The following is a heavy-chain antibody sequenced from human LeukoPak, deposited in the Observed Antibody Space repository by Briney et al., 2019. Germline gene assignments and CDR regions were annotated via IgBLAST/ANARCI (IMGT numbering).Heavy chain of an antibody. Sequence: GGSLRLSCAASGFTFSTYAMTWVRQAPGKGLEWVSGINSNGDEIYYADSVRGRFTISRDNSKNTLYLQMNSLRAEDTAVYYCAKDPSPDYVLAYYFDYWGQGTLVTVSS. J-gene: IGHJ4*02. CDR1: GFTFSTYA. CDR3: AKDPSPDYVLAYYFDY. V-gene: IGHV3-23*01. CDR2: INSNGDEI. D-gene: IGHD3-16*01.